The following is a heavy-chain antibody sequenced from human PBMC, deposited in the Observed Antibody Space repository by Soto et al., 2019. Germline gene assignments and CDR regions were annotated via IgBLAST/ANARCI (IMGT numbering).Heavy chain of an antibody. CDR2: ISAYNGNT. Sequence: ASVKVSCKASGYTFTSYGISWVRQAPGQGLEWMGWISAYNGNTNYAQKLQGRVTMTTDTSTSTAYMELRSLRSDDTAVYYCARVFRDIVVVPAAHTEDYWGQGTLVTVSS. CDR3: ARVFRDIVVVPAAHTEDY. CDR1: GYTFTSYG. J-gene: IGHJ4*02. V-gene: IGHV1-18*01. D-gene: IGHD2-2*01.